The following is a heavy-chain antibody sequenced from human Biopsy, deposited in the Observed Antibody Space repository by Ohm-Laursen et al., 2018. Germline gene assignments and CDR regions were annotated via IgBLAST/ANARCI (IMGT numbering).Heavy chain of an antibody. CDR3: ARERGGYKRTDY. J-gene: IGHJ4*02. CDR2: INTYNGNT. D-gene: IGHD5-24*01. Sequence: ASVKVSCNASGYTFTSYGISWVRQAPGQGLEWMGWINTYNGNTNYAQNLQGRVTMTTNTSTSTAYMELRSLRSDDTAVYYCARERGGYKRTDYWGQGTLVTVSS. V-gene: IGHV1-18*01. CDR1: GYTFTSYG.